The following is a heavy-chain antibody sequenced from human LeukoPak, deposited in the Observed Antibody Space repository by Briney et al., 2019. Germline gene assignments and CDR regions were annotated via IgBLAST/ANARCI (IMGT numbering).Heavy chain of an antibody. CDR2: IHSSGST. V-gene: IGHV4-4*07. J-gene: IGHJ5*02. D-gene: IGHD2-2*01. CDR1: GDSINSYY. CDR3: ARGRRRGISCRGSSCYEGDWFDP. Sequence: SETLSLTCTVSGDSINSYYWSWIRQPAGKGLEWIGRIHSSGSTNYNPSLKSQVTMSVDTSKNQFSLKLTSVPAADTAVYFCARGRRRGISCRGSSCYEGDWFDPWGQGILVTVSS.